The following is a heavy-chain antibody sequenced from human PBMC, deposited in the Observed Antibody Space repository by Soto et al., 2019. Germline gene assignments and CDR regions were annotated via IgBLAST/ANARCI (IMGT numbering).Heavy chain of an antibody. J-gene: IGHJ4*02. Sequence: EVQLVESGGGLVKPGGSLRLSCAASGFTFSSYSMNWVRQAPGKGLEWVSSISSSSSYIYYADSVKGRFTISRDNAKNSLYLQMNSRRAEDTAVYYCARDQGSSGWYEDYWGQGTLVTVSS. CDR1: GFTFSSYS. CDR2: ISSSSSYI. V-gene: IGHV3-21*01. CDR3: ARDQGSSGWYEDY. D-gene: IGHD6-19*01.